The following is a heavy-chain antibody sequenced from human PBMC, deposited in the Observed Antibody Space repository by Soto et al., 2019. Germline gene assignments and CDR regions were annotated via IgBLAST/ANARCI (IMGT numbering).Heavy chain of an antibody. CDR3: ARGASASSSWYYFDY. V-gene: IGHV3-53*05. Sequence: PGGSLRLSCAASGFTVSSNYISWVRQAPGKGLEWVSVIYSGGSTYYADSVKGRFTISRDNSKNTLYLQMNSLRAEDTAVYYCARGASASSSWYYFDYWGQGTLVTVSS. CDR2: IYSGGST. J-gene: IGHJ4*02. CDR1: GFTVSSNY. D-gene: IGHD6-13*01.